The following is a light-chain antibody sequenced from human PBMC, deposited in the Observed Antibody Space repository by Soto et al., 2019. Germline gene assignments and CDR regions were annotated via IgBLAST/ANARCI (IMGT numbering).Light chain of an antibody. J-gene: IGLJ3*02. CDR1: SSDVGGYDY. Sequence: QSALTQPASVSGSPGQSITISCTGTSSDVGGYDYVSWYQQHPGKAPKLMIYGVSNRPSGVSNRFSGSKSGNTASLTISGLQGEDEADYYCSSYTNSITHVFGGGTKVTVL. CDR3: SSYTNSITHV. CDR2: GVS. V-gene: IGLV2-14*03.